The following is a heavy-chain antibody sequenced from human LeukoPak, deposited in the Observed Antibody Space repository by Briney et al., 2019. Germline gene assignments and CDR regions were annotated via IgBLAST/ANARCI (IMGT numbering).Heavy chain of an antibody. CDR3: VRGLGDY. CDR2: IDIDGRII. Sequence: GGSLRLSCAASGFSLSSYWTHWVRQAPGKALVWVARIDIDGRIITHAESVKGRFTISRDNAKNTVYLQMNDMRDEDTATYYCVRGLGDYWGQGTLVTVSS. CDR1: GFSLSSYW. V-gene: IGHV3-74*03. J-gene: IGHJ4*02.